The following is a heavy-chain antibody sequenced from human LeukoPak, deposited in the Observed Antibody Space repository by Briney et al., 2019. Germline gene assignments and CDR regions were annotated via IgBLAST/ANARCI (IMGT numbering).Heavy chain of an antibody. CDR3: ARGGRVCDCYSCAFHI. CDR2: ISSSGSTI. CDR1: GFTFSDYY. Sequence: GGSLRLSCAASGFTFSDYYMSWIRQAPGKGLEWVSYISSSGSTIYYADSVKGRFTISRDNAKNSLYLQMNSLRAEDTAVYYCARGGRVCDCYSCAFHIWGQGTMVTLSS. D-gene: IGHD2-21*02. J-gene: IGHJ3*02. V-gene: IGHV3-11*01.